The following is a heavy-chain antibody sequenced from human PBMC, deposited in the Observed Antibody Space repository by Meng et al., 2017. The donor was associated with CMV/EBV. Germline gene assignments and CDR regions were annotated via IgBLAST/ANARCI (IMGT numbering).Heavy chain of an antibody. J-gene: IGHJ4*02. D-gene: IGHD5-18*01. Sequence: QVKLQEWGGGLFKTAADMFLTCAVYGRFLSGYYWSRIGQPPATGVAWIAEINHSGSTNYNPSLKSQVTLSVDTCKKQFSPKLRFVTAAYTAVYYCARGEKIPLRSVFDYWGQGSLVTVSS. CDR1: GRFLSGYY. CDR2: INHSGST. CDR3: ARGEKIPLRSVFDY. V-gene: IGHV4-34*01.